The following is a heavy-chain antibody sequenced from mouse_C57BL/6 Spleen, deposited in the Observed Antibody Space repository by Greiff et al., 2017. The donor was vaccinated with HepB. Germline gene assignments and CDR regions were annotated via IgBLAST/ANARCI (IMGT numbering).Heavy chain of an antibody. D-gene: IGHD2-3*01. CDR2: IYPSDSET. J-gene: IGHJ2*01. CDR1: GYTFTSYW. CDR3: ARGEGYDGYYDY. Sequence: QVQLQQPGAELVRPGSSVKLSCKASGYTFTSYWMDWVKQRPGQGLEWIGNIYPSDSETHYNQKFKDKATLTVDKSSSTAYMQLSSLTSEDSVVYYCARGEGYDGYYDYWGQGTTLTVSS. V-gene: IGHV1-61*01.